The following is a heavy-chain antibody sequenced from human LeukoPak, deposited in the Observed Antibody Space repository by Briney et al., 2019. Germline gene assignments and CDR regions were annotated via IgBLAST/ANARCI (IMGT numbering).Heavy chain of an antibody. CDR1: GGTFSSYD. V-gene: IGHV1-8*03. Sequence: GASVKVSCKASGGTFSSYDINWVRQATGQGPEWMGWMNPNSGNTGYAQKFQGRVTITRNTSISTAYMELSSLRSEDTAVYYCARARPLSGYDYFAGDYWGQGTLVTVSS. CDR2: MNPNSGNT. J-gene: IGHJ4*02. CDR3: ARARPLSGYDYFAGDY. D-gene: IGHD5-12*01.